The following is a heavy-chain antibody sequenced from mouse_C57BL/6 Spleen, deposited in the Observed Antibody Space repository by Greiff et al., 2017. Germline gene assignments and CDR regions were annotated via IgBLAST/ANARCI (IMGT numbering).Heavy chain of an antibody. Sequence: DVKLVESGGGLVKPGGSLKLSCAASGFTFSSYAMSWVRQTPEKRLEWVATISDGGSYTYYPDNVKGRFTISRDNAKNNLYLQMSHLKSEDTAMYYCARVITGNYAMDYWGQGTSVTVSS. CDR3: ARVITGNYAMDY. D-gene: IGHD2-4*01. CDR2: ISDGGSYT. J-gene: IGHJ4*01. CDR1: GFTFSSYA. V-gene: IGHV5-4*03.